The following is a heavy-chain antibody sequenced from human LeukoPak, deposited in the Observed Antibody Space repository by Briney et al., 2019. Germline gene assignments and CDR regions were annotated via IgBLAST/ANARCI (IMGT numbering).Heavy chain of an antibody. J-gene: IGHJ6*03. Sequence: GGSLTLFCTASGLHYSTQWMSWARQAPGKGLEWVANDTQGTTQKYYGDSVKGRFTISRDNAKNSLFLQMNSLRAEDTAVYYCARVLRYCSGGNCYSGGLGYMDVWGKGTTVTISS. V-gene: IGHV3-7*03. CDR2: DTQGTTQK. D-gene: IGHD2-15*01. CDR1: GLHYSTQW. CDR3: ARVLRYCSGGNCYSGGLGYMDV.